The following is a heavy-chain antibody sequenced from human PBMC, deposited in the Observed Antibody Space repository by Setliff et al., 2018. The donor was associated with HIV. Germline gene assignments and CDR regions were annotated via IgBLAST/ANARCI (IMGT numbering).Heavy chain of an antibody. D-gene: IGHD6-13*01. J-gene: IGHJ6*03. CDR3: ARGRYRSRWYASDHYYIDV. CDR1: GESFSGFY. CDR2: INPSGST. V-gene: IGHV4-34*01. Sequence: PSETLSLTCAVYGESFSGFYWNWIRQPPGKGLEWIGEINPSGSTNYNPSLKSRVTISVDTSKNQFSLKLRSVTAADTALYYCARGRYRSRWYASDHYYIDVWGKGTTVTVSS.